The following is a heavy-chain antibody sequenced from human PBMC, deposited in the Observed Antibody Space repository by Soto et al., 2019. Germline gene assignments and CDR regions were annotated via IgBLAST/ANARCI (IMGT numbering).Heavy chain of an antibody. J-gene: IGHJ6*02. D-gene: IGHD3-10*01. CDR2: IYYSGST. Sequence: SETLSLTCTVSGGSISSSSYYWGWIRQPPGKGLEWIGSIYYSGSTYYNPSLKSRVTISVDTSKNQFSLKLSSVTAADTAVYYCAITGSYFQKYYYGMDVWGQGTTVTVSS. V-gene: IGHV4-39*01. CDR1: GGSISSSSYY. CDR3: AITGSYFQKYYYGMDV.